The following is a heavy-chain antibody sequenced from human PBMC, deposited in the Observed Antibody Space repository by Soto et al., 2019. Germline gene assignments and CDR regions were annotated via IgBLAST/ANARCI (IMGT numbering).Heavy chain of an antibody. V-gene: IGHV3-21*01. CDR2: ISSTSNHI. Sequence: PGGSLRLSCTASGFTFSSYGVNWVRQAPGKGLEWVSFISSTSNHIYYIDSVKGRFTVPRDNAKNSLYLQMNSLRVEDTAIYYCARACWGAGTQAFDYWGQGTLVTVSS. D-gene: IGHD3-10*01. CDR3: ARACWGAGTQAFDY. CDR1: GFTFSSYG. J-gene: IGHJ4*02.